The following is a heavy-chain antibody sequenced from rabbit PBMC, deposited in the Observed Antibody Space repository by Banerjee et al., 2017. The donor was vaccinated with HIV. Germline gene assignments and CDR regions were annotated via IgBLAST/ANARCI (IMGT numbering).Heavy chain of an antibody. Sequence: QSLEESGGDLVKPGASLTLTCTASGFSLSSYWMSWVRQAPGKGLEWIGYINTGSSGSTYYASWAKGPFTISKTSSTTVTLQMTSLTAADTATYFCARDLAAVTGWNFGLWGPEAPWSPS. CDR2: INTGSSGST. CDR3: ARDLAAVTGWNFGL. CDR1: GFSLSSYW. J-gene: IGHJ4*01. D-gene: IGHD7-1*01. V-gene: IGHV1S40*01.